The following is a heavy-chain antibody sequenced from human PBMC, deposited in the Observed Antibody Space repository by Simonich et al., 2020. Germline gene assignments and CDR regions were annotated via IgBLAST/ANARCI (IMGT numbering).Heavy chain of an antibody. Sequence: GGGLVKPGGSLRLSCAASGFTFSSYSMNWVRQAPGKGLEWVSSIRSSSSNIYYADTVKGRFTISRDNAKTSLYLQMNSLRAEDTAVYYCARDTSYYGSGSYYFDYWGQGTLVTVSS. CDR2: IRSSSSNI. D-gene: IGHD3-10*01. J-gene: IGHJ4*02. CDR3: ARDTSYYGSGSYYFDY. V-gene: IGHV3-21*01. CDR1: GFTFSSYS.